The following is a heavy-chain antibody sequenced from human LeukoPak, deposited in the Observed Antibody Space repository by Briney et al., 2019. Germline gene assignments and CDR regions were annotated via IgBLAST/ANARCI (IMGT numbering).Heavy chain of an antibody. CDR3: AITTVAGNVGLFY. CDR2: ISGSGGST. J-gene: IGHJ4*02. Sequence: GGSLRLSCAASGFTFSSYAMSWVRQAPGKGLEWVSAISGSGGSTYCADSVKGRFTISRDNSKNTLYLQMNSLKAEDTAVDYCAITTVAGNVGLFYWGQGTLVTVSS. V-gene: IGHV3-23*01. D-gene: IGHD6-19*01. CDR1: GFTFSSYA.